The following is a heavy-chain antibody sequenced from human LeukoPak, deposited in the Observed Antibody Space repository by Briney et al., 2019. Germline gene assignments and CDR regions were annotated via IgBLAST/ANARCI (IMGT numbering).Heavy chain of an antibody. V-gene: IGHV4-39*07. Sequence: PSETLSLTCTVSGGSISSSNYFWGWIRQPPGKGLVWIGSIYYSGSTYYNPSLKSRVTISVDTSKNQFSLKLSSVTAADTAVYYCARSIDTYNPRSLDYWGQGTLVTVSS. D-gene: IGHD6-6*01. J-gene: IGHJ4*02. CDR1: GGSISSSNYF. CDR2: IYYSGST. CDR3: ARSIDTYNPRSLDY.